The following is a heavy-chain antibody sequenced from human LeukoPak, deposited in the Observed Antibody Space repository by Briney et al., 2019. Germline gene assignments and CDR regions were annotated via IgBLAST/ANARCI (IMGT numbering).Heavy chain of an antibody. V-gene: IGHV4-59*01. CDR2: IYYRGST. Sequence: MAPESLSLTCTVSGGSINDYYWNWLRQSPGKGLEWIGFIYYRGSTNNNPSLKSRITTSLDTTRKQFSLKLSSVTAADTAVYYCARGLWFGERAYAFDIWGQGTMVTVSS. CDR3: ARGLWFGERAYAFDI. D-gene: IGHD3-10*01. CDR1: GGSINDYY. J-gene: IGHJ3*02.